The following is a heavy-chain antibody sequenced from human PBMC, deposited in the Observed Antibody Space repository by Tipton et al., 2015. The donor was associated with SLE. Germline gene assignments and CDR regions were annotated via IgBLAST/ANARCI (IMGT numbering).Heavy chain of an antibody. V-gene: IGHV4-59*01. J-gene: IGHJ5*02. D-gene: IGHD6-6*01. CDR2: IYYSGST. CDR1: GGSISSYY. CDR3: ARDQSAAHNWFDH. Sequence: LRLSCTVSGGSISSYYWSWIRQPPGKGLEWIGYIYYSGSTNYNPSLKSRVTISVDTSKNQFSLKLSSVTAADTAVYYCARDQSAAHNWFDHWGQGTLVTVSS.